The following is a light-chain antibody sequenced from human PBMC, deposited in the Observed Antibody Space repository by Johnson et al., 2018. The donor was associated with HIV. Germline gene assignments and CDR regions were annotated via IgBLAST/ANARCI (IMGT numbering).Light chain of an antibody. CDR1: SSNIGNNY. J-gene: IGLJ1*01. V-gene: IGLV1-51*01. CDR3: GTWDSSLRGGV. CDR2: DNN. Sequence: QSVLTQPPSVSAAPGQKVTISCSGSSSNIGNNYVSWYQQLPGTAHKLLIYDNNKRPSGIPDRFSGSKSGTSATLGITGLQTGDEADYYCGTWDSSLRGGVCGTVTKVTVL.